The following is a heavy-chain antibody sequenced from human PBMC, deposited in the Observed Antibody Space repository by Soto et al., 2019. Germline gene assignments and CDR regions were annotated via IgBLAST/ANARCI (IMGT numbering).Heavy chain of an antibody. CDR2: ISSSSSTI. J-gene: IGHJ5*02. D-gene: IGHD2-8*01. Sequence: GGSLRLSCAASGFTFSSYSMNWVRQAPGKGLEWVSYISSSSSTIYYADSVKGRFTISRDNAKNSLYLQMNSLRAEDTAVYYCARESWMVYPNNWFDPWGQGTLVTVSS. CDR1: GFTFSSYS. CDR3: ARESWMVYPNNWFDP. V-gene: IGHV3-48*01.